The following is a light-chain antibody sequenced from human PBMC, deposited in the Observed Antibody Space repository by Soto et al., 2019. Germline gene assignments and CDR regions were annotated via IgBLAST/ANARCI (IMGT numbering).Light chain of an antibody. J-gene: IGLJ2*01. Sequence: QSALTQPPSASGSPGQSVTISCTGTSSDVGGYVYVSWYQQYPGKAPKLMIYEVNKRPSGVPDRFSGSKSGNTASLTVSGLQAEDEADYYCSSYAGTSTHVIFGGGTKLTVL. CDR3: SSYAGTSTHVI. CDR2: EVN. V-gene: IGLV2-8*01. CDR1: SSDVGGYVY.